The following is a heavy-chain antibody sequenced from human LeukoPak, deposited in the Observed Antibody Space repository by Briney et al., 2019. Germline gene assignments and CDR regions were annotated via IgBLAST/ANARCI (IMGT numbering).Heavy chain of an antibody. CDR2: THKSGTT. CDR1: GGSITYGGYY. J-gene: IGHJ4*02. D-gene: IGHD1-7*01. Sequence: SETLSLTCTVSGGSITYGGYYWSWIRQAAGKGLEWIGRTHKSGTTHYNPSLRSRVILSLDMSKNQFSLQLSSVTAADTDVYYCARASWNYLERWGQGSLVTVSS. V-gene: IGHV4-61*02. CDR3: ARASWNYLER.